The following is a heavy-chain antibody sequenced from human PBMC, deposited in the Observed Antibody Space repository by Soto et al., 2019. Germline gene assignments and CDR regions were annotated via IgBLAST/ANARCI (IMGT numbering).Heavy chain of an antibody. CDR2: MYNTGST. CDR3: ARAWGYYFDF. V-gene: IGHV4-59*01. D-gene: IGHD3-16*01. J-gene: IGHJ4*02. CDR1: GGSISGYY. Sequence: PSETLSLTCTVSGGSISGYYWSWIRQPPGKGLEWIGYMYNTGSTVYNPSFKSRVTISVDTSKNQFSLKLNSVTAADTAVYYCARAWGYYFDFWGQGTLVTVSS.